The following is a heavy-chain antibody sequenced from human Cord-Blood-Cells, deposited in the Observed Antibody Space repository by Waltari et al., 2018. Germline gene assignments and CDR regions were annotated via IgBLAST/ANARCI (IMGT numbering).Heavy chain of an antibody. CDR3: ARDGVDLVVTAIDY. CDR1: GGSISSSSYY. D-gene: IGHD2-21*02. J-gene: IGHJ4*02. Sequence: QLQLQESGPGLVKPSETLSLPCTVSGGSISSSSYYWGWIRQPPGKGLEWIGSIYYSGSTYYNPSLKSRVTISVDTSKNQFSLKLSSVTAADTAVYYCARDGVDLVVTAIDYWGQGTLVTVSS. V-gene: IGHV4-39*07. CDR2: IYYSGST.